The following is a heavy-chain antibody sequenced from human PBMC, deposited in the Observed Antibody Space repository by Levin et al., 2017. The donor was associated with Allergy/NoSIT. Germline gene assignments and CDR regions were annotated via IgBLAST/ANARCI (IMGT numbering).Heavy chain of an antibody. Sequence: GGSLRLSCAASGFNDYAMHWVRQAPGKGLEHVSSISGDGGSTFYANSAKGRFTISRDKSENSLFLQLGSLRAEDTAFYYCAGTKYYDIMPRFDFWGQGILVTVSS. CDR3: AGTKYYDIMPRFDF. V-gene: IGHV3-64*01. CDR1: GFNDYA. CDR2: ISGDGGST. D-gene: IGHD3-3*01. J-gene: IGHJ4*02.